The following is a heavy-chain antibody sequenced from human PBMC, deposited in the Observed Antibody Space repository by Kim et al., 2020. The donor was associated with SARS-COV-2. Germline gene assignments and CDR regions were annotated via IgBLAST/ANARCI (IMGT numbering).Heavy chain of an antibody. CDR1: GFTFSSYS. Sequence: GGSLRLSCAASGFTFSSYSMNWVRQAPGKGLEWVSSISSSSSYIYYADSVKGRFTISRDNAKNSLYLQMNSLRAEDTAVYYCARDLRPFRYYYYYGMDVWGQGTTVTVSS. V-gene: IGHV3-21*01. CDR3: ARDLRPFRYYYYYGMDV. D-gene: IGHD3-10*01. J-gene: IGHJ6*02. CDR2: ISSSSSYI.